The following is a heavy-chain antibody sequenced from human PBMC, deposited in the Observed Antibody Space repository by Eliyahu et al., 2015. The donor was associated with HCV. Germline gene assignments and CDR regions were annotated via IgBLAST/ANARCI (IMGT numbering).Heavy chain of an antibody. J-gene: IGHJ4*02. CDR3: ARALSSNQLLVSDY. Sequence: QVQLVQSGAEVEEPGASVKVSCKASGYTFTNYYLHWVRPGPGQRVEWRWVINPSGGSTAYAQKFQGRVTVTSDTSTSTVYMDLSNLRYDDTAIYYCARALSSNQLLVSDYWGQGTLVTVSS. CDR2: INPSGGST. D-gene: IGHD2-2*01. CDR1: GYTFTNYY. V-gene: IGHV1-46*01.